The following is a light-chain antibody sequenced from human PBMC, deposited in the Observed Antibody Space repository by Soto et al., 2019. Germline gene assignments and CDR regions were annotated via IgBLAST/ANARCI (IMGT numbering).Light chain of an antibody. CDR2: DAS. V-gene: IGKV3-15*01. CDR3: QQYSSGPPLN. J-gene: IGKJ4*01. Sequence: EIVLTQSPASLSVSPVERVTLSCRASQSVGRNLAWYHQQPGQAPRLLIYDASSRATGVPARFSGSGSGTEFTLTIRRLQSEDFAVYYCQQYSSGPPLNCGGGTKGDIK. CDR1: QSVGRN.